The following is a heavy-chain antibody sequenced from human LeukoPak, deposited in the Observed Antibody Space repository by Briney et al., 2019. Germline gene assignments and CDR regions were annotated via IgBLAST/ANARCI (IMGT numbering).Heavy chain of an antibody. J-gene: IGHJ3*02. Sequence: SVKVSCKASGGTFSSYAISWVRQAPGQGLEWMGRIIPIFGTANYAQKFQGRVTITTDESTSTAYMELSSLRSEDTAVYYCARVEITMVPIGAFDIWGQGTMVTVSS. CDR2: IIPIFGTA. CDR1: GGTFSSYA. D-gene: IGHD3-10*01. V-gene: IGHV1-69*05. CDR3: ARVEITMVPIGAFDI.